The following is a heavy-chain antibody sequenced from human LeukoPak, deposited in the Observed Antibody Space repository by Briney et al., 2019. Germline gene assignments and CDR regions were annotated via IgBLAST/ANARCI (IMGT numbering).Heavy chain of an antibody. V-gene: IGHV3-74*01. J-gene: IGHJ4*02. CDR3: SSSTAIGY. CDR1: GFTFSTYW. CDR2: INTDGSST. Sequence: GGSLRLSCAASGFTFSTYWMHWVRQAPGKEPVWVSRINTDGSSTTYADSVKGRFTISRDNAKNTLYLQMKSLRAEDTAVYYCSSSTAIGYWGQGTLVTASS.